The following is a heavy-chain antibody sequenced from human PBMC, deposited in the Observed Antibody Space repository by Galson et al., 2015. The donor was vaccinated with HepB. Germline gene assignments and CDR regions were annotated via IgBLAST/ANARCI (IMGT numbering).Heavy chain of an antibody. CDR1: GGSFSSSA. D-gene: IGHD1/OR15-1a*01. V-gene: IGHV1-69*01. CDR2: IIPSFGIG. Sequence: SCKASGGSFSSSAISWLRQAPGQGLEWMGGIIPSFGIGNYAQKFQGRVTITADESTSTVYMEVSSLRSDDTAVYYCARPGTMAGWYFDYWGQGTLVTVSS. J-gene: IGHJ4*02. CDR3: ARPGTMAGWYFDY.